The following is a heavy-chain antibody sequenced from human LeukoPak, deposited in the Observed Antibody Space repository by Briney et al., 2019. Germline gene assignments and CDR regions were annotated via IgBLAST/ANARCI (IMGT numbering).Heavy chain of an antibody. CDR2: IYHSGST. D-gene: IGHD2-2*01. CDR1: GGSISSSKW. Sequence: SETLSLTCADSGGSISSSKWWSWVRQPPGKGLEWIGEIYHSGSTNNNPSLKSRVTISVDTSKNQFSLKLSSVTAADTAVYYCAREPIYCSSTSCYGNWLDPWGQGTLVTVSS. CDR3: AREPIYCSSTSCYGNWLDP. J-gene: IGHJ5*02. V-gene: IGHV4-4*02.